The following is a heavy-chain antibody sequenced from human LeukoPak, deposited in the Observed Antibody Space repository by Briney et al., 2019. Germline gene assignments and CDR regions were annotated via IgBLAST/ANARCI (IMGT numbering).Heavy chain of an antibody. D-gene: IGHD3-9*01. J-gene: IGHJ5*02. CDR2: INAGNGNT. CDR1: GYTFTSYA. V-gene: IGHV1-3*01. Sequence: ASVKVSCKASGYTFTSYAMHWVRQAPGQRLEWMGWINAGNGNTKYSQKFQGRVTITRATSASTAYMELSSLRSEDTAVYYCARDRHDILTGDNWFDPWGQGPLVTVSS. CDR3: ARDRHDILTGDNWFDP.